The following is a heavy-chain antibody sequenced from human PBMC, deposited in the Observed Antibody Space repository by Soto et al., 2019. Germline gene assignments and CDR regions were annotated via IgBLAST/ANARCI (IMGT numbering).Heavy chain of an antibody. V-gene: IGHV4-39*01. Sequence: PSETLSLTCTVSGGSISSSSYYWGWIRQPPGKGLKWIGSIYYSGSTYYNPSLKSRVTISVDTSKNQFSLKLSSVTAADTAVYYCARIYYYDSSGYLAGNLTDYWGQGTLVTVSS. CDR1: GGSISSSSYY. J-gene: IGHJ4*02. CDR3: ARIYYYDSSGYLAGNLTDY. CDR2: IYYSGST. D-gene: IGHD3-22*01.